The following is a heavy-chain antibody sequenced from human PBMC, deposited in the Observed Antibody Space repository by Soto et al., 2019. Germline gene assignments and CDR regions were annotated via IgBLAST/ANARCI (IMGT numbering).Heavy chain of an antibody. Sequence: EVQLLESGGGLVQPGGSLRLSCAASGFTFSSYGMSWVRQAPGKGLEWVSSISGSGGSTYYADSVKGRFTISRDNSKNTLYLQLNSLRDEDTAVYYCVKWVGILLWFGELSDFGGQGALVTVSS. D-gene: IGHD3-10*01. CDR3: VKWVGILLWFGELSDF. V-gene: IGHV3-23*01. CDR1: GFTFSSYG. J-gene: IGHJ4*02. CDR2: ISGSGGST.